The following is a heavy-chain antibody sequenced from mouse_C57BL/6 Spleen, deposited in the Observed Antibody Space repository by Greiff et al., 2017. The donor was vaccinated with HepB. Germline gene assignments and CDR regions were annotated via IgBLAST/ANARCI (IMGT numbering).Heavy chain of an antibody. D-gene: IGHD1-1*01. Sequence: EVQLVESGGGLVKPGGSLKLSCAASGFTFSSYAMSWVRQTPEKRLEWVATISDGGSYTYYPDNVKGRFTISRDNPKNNLYLQMSHLKSEDTAMYYCARDAYYVWYFDVWGTGTTVTVSS. CDR3: ARDAYYVWYFDV. CDR2: ISDGGSYT. J-gene: IGHJ1*03. V-gene: IGHV5-4*01. CDR1: GFTFSSYA.